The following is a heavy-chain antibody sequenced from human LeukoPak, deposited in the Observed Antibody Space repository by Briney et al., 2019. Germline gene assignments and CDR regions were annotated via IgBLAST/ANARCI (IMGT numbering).Heavy chain of an antibody. J-gene: IGHJ6*02. CDR3: ARTYPRNYYYGIDV. CDR1: GGSISSYY. V-gene: IGHV4-59*08. D-gene: IGHD5-18*01. CDR2: IYYSGST. Sequence: SETLSLTCTVSGGSISSYYWSWIRQPPGKGLEWIGYIYYSGSTNYNPSLKSRVTISVDTSKNQFSLKLSSVTAADTAVYYCARTYPRNYYYGIDVWGQGTTVTVSS.